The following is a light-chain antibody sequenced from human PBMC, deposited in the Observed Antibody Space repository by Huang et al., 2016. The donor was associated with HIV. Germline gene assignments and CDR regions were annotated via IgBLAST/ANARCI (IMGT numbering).Light chain of an antibody. V-gene: IGKV3-15*01. Sequence: EVVMTQSPGTLSVSPGQRATLSCKTSESLNNKLVWDQQKPGQAPRLLIYSTSPGATGVPARFSGGGSGTEFALTISSLQSEDFGIYYCQQYSNWPPMYTCGQGTKLEI. CDR1: ESLNNK. J-gene: IGKJ2*01. CDR3: QQYSNWPPMYT. CDR2: STS.